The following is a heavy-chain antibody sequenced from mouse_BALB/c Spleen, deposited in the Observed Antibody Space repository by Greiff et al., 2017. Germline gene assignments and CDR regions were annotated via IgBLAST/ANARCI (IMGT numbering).Heavy chain of an antibody. CDR1: GFAFSSYD. J-gene: IGHJ3*01. CDR3: ARHEDSFAY. CDR2: ISSGGGST. Sequence: EVQLVESGGGLVKPGGSLKLSCAASGFAFSSYDMSWVRQTPEKRLEWVAYISSGGGSTYYPDTVKGRFTISRDNAKNTLYLQMSSLKSEDTAMYYCARHEDSFAYWGQGTLVTVSA. V-gene: IGHV5-12-1*01.